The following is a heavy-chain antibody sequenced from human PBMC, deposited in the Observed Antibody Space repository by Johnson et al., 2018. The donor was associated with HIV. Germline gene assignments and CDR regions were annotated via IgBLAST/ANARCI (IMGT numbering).Heavy chain of an antibody. CDR1: GFTFSDYD. D-gene: IGHD1-1*01. J-gene: IGHJ3*02. CDR3: ARDVTAGNDAFDI. Sequence: VQLVEYGGGLVQPGGSLRLSCAASGFTFSDYDMHWVRQATGEGLEWVSAIGSAGDTYYPDSVKGRLTLSRDNSNNTLYLQMNSLRAEDTAVYYCARDVTAGNDAFDIWGQGTMVTVSS. V-gene: IGHV3-13*01. CDR2: IGSAGDT.